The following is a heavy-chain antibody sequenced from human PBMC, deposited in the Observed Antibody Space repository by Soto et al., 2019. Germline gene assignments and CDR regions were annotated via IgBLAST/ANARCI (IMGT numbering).Heavy chain of an antibody. CDR3: AKDTSRIAAADLHYYYYGMDV. CDR2: ISYDGSNK. V-gene: IGHV3-30*18. CDR1: GFTFSSYG. D-gene: IGHD6-13*01. J-gene: IGHJ6*02. Sequence: QVQLVESGGGVVQPGRSLRLSCAASGFTFSSYGMHWVRQAPGKGLEWVAVISYDGSNKYYADSVKGRFTISRDNSKNPLYLQMNSLRAEDTAVYYCAKDTSRIAAADLHYYYYGMDVWGQGTTVTVSS.